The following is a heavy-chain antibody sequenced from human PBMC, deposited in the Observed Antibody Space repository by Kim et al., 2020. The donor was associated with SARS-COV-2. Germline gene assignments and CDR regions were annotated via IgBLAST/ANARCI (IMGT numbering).Heavy chain of an antibody. CDR1: GFTFDDYA. V-gene: IGHV3-9*01. CDR2: ISWNSGSI. CDR3: AKGRGDNWGLDYYGMDV. Sequence: GGSLRLSCAASGFTFDDYAMHWVRQAPGKGLEWVSGISWNSGSIGYADSVKGRFTISRDNAKNSLYLQMNSLRAEDTALYYCAKGRGDNWGLDYYGMDVWGQGTAVTVSS. J-gene: IGHJ6*02. D-gene: IGHD7-27*01.